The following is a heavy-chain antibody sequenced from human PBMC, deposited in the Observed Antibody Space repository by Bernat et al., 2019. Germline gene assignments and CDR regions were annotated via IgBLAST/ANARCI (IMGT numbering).Heavy chain of an antibody. Sequence: QVQLVESGGGVVQPGRSLRLSCAASGLTFSSYGMHWVRQAPGKGLEWVAVISYDGSNKYYTDSVKGRFTISRDNSKNTLYLQMNSLRAEDTAVYYCAKGDCSSTSCYYYYGMDVWGQGTTVTVSS. J-gene: IGHJ6*02. D-gene: IGHD2-2*01. CDR1: GLTFSSYG. V-gene: IGHV3-30*18. CDR3: AKGDCSSTSCYYYYGMDV. CDR2: ISYDGSNK.